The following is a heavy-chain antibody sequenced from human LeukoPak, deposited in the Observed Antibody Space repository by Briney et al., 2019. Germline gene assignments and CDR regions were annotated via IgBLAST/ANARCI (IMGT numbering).Heavy chain of an antibody. CDR1: GFTFRNYA. D-gene: IGHD1-26*01. J-gene: IGHJ4*02. Sequence: PGGSLRLSCAASGFTFRNYAMSWVRQAPGKGLEWVSIISGSGDSTYYADSVKGRFTTSRDTSMNTLYLQMNSLRADDTAIYYCARLYSGSSSWYDYWGQGTLVTVSS. V-gene: IGHV3-23*01. CDR2: ISGSGDST. CDR3: ARLYSGSSSWYDY.